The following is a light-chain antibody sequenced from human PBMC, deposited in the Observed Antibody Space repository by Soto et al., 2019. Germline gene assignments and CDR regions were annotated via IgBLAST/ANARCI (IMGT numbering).Light chain of an antibody. CDR3: QHYAGGSRIT. J-gene: IGKJ5*01. CDR2: GAS. V-gene: IGKV3-20*01. Sequence: TVFTLSAGPLSFPTTDRATLSSRAIQSVSSSYLAWYQQKPGQAPRLLIHGASTRATGIPARFSGSGFGTDFTLTISRLEPEDFALYYCQHYAGGSRITFGQGTRLEIK. CDR1: QSVSSSY.